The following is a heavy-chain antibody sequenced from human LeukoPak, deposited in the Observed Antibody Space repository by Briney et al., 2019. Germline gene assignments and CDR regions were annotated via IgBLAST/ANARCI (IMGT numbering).Heavy chain of an antibody. CDR2: IYHSGST. Sequence: SETLSLTCTVSGYSISSGYYWGWIRQPPGKGLEWIGSIYHSGSTYYNPSLKSRVTITVDTSKNQFSLKLSSVTAADTAVYYCARYKEQWLVMRSLYYFDYWGQGTLVTVSS. CDR1: GYSISSGYY. D-gene: IGHD6-19*01. J-gene: IGHJ4*02. CDR3: ARYKEQWLVMRSLYYFDY. V-gene: IGHV4-38-2*02.